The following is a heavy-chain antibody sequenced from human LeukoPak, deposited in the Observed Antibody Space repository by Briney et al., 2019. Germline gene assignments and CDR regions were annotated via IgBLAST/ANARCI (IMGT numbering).Heavy chain of an antibody. V-gene: IGHV1-69*05. Sequence: SVKVSCKASGGTFSSYAISWVRQAPGQGLEWMGRIIPIFGTANYAQKFQGRVTITTDESTSTAHMELSSLRSEDTAVYYCARENGPGYYDSSGFAFDYWGQGTLVTVSS. CDR2: IIPIFGTA. CDR3: ARENGPGYYDSSGFAFDY. D-gene: IGHD3-22*01. CDR1: GGTFSSYA. J-gene: IGHJ4*02.